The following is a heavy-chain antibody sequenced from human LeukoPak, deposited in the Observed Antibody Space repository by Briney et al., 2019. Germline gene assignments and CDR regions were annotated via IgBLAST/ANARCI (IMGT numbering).Heavy chain of an antibody. CDR2: IYPGDSDT. Sequence: RGESLKISCKGSGSRFTSYWIGWVRQMPGKGLEWMGIIYPGDSDTRYSPSFQGQVTISADKSISTAYLQWGSLKASDTAMYYCARHSEELPTVNWGQGTLVTVSS. CDR1: GSRFTSYW. J-gene: IGHJ4*02. CDR3: ARHSEELPTVN. D-gene: IGHD1-7*01. V-gene: IGHV5-51*01.